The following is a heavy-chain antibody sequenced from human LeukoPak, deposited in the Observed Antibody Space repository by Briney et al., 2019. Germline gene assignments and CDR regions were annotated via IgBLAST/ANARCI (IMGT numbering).Heavy chain of an antibody. Sequence: GGSLRLSCAASGLIVSNYWMSWVRQAPGKGLEWVANIKQDGSEEYYVDSVKGRFTISRDNVKNSLYLQMNSLRAEDTAVYYCAKKLRWDCSSTNCPKGDCFDPWGQGTLVTVSS. CDR1: GLIVSNYW. D-gene: IGHD2-2*01. CDR3: AKKLRWDCSSTNCPKGDCFDP. V-gene: IGHV3-7*03. J-gene: IGHJ5*02. CDR2: IKQDGSEE.